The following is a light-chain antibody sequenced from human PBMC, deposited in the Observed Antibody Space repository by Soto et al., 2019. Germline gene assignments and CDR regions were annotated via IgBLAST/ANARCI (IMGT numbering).Light chain of an antibody. CDR2: GNS. CDR1: SSNIGAGYD. CDR3: QSYDSSLSGL. J-gene: IGLJ7*01. Sequence: QTVVTQPPSVSGAPGQRVTISCTGSSSNIGAGYDVHWYQQLPGTAPKLLMYGNSNRPSGVPDRFSGSKSGTSASLAITGLQAEDDADYYCQSYDSSLSGLFGGGTQLTVL. V-gene: IGLV1-40*01.